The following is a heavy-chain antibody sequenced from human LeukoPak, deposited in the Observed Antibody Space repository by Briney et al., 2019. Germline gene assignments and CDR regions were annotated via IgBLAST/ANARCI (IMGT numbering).Heavy chain of an antibody. CDR2: IYYSGST. CDR3: ARGGPNCSSTSCYTGLESADY. CDR1: GGSISSYY. Sequence: PSETLSLTCTVSGGSISSYYWSWIRQPPGKGLEWIGYIYYSGSTNYNPSLKSRVTISVDTSKNQFSLKLSSVTAADTAVYYCARGGPNCSSTSCYTGLESADYWGQGTLVTVSS. J-gene: IGHJ4*02. D-gene: IGHD2-2*02. V-gene: IGHV4-59*12.